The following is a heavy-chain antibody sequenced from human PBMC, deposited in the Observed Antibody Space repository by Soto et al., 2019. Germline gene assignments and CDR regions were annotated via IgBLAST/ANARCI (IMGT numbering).Heavy chain of an antibody. V-gene: IGHV1-69*13. Sequence: SVKVSCKASGGTFSSYAISWVRQAPGQGLEWMGGIIPIFGTANYAQKFQGRVTITADESMTTAYMELSSLRSEDTAVYYCARDLKRYYDSSGYGYYYYGMDVWGQGTTVTVSS. CDR1: GGTFSSYA. CDR3: ARDLKRYYDSSGYGYYYYGMDV. J-gene: IGHJ6*02. CDR2: IIPIFGTA. D-gene: IGHD3-22*01.